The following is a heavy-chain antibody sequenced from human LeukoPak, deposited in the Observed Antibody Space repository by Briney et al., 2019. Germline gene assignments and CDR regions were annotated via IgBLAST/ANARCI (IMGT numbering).Heavy chain of an antibody. CDR2: IYYSGST. CDR3: ARDQFRDYYDSSGYHDAFDI. Sequence: PSETLSLTCAVYGGSFSGYYWSWIRQPPGKGLEWIGYIYYSGSTNYNPSLKSRVTISVDTSKNQFSLKLSSVTAADTAVYYCARDQFRDYYDSSGYHDAFDIWGQGTMVTVSS. CDR1: GGSFSGYY. D-gene: IGHD3-22*01. V-gene: IGHV4-59*01. J-gene: IGHJ3*02.